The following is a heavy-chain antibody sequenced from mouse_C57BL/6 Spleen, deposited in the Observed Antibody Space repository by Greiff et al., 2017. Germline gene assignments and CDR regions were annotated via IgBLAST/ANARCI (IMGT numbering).Heavy chain of an antibody. CDR2: INPNNGGT. V-gene: IGHV1-26*01. CDR1: GYTFTDYY. Sequence: EVQLQQSGPELVKPGASVKISCKASGYTFTDYYMNWVKQSHGKSLEWIGDINPNNGGTSYNQKFKGKATLTVDKSSSTAYMELRSLTSEDSAVYYCARLSYSNFLYYYAMDYWGQGTSVTVSS. J-gene: IGHJ4*01. CDR3: ARLSYSNFLYYYAMDY. D-gene: IGHD2-5*01.